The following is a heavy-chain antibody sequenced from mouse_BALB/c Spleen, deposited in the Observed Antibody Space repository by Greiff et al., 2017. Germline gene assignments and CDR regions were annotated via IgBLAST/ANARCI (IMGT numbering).Heavy chain of an antibody. D-gene: IGHD2-4*01. Sequence: QVQLKQSGPGLVQPSQSLSITCTVSGFSLTSYGVHWVRQSPGKGLEWLGVIWSGGSTDYNAAFISRLSISKDNSTSQVFFKMNSLQADDTAIYYCAGSMITRYFDVWGAGTTVTVSS. J-gene: IGHJ1*01. CDR1: GFSLTSYG. CDR2: IWSGGST. CDR3: AGSMITRYFDV. V-gene: IGHV2-4-1*01.